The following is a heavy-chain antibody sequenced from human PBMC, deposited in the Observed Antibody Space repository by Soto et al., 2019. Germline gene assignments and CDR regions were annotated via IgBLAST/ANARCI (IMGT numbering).Heavy chain of an antibody. J-gene: IGHJ4*02. Sequence: QVQLVQSGAEVKKPGASVKVSCQASVYTFTSYSLHWVRQTPGQGPEWMGWTNAGNGNKKYSQRFQGRLTITSDRSASTAYMELSSLNFEDTAVYYCARGGGWVGDPSFDSWGQGTLVTVSS. CDR3: ARGGGWVGDPSFDS. D-gene: IGHD3-10*01. CDR1: VYTFTSYS. V-gene: IGHV1-3*01. CDR2: TNAGNGNK.